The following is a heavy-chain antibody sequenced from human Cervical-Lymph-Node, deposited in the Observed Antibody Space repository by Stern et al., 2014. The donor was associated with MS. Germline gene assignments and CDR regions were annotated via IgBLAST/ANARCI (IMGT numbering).Heavy chain of an antibody. V-gene: IGHV3-30*03. CDR2: MSFVGGNK. CDR1: GFSLSNYG. CDR3: MGVGDAMHV. J-gene: IGHJ6*02. Sequence: MQLVESGGGVVQPGRSLTLSCAASGFSLSNYGMHWVRQAPGKGLEWVAVMSFVGGNKKYGDSVKGRFSISRDMANNTLFLQMNSLRPEDTAVYYCMGVGDAMHVWGQGTTVIVSS.